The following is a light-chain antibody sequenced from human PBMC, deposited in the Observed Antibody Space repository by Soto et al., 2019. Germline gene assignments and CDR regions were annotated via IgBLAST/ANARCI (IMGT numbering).Light chain of an antibody. Sequence: IVLTQYPDTLSLSPGERATLSCRASQSISSTHLVWYQQKPGQAPSLLMFGASSRATGIPDRFSGIGSGTDFTLTISGLETEDFAVYDYQQFATSPGTFGQGTKVDIK. J-gene: IGKJ1*01. CDR2: GAS. CDR3: QQFATSPGT. V-gene: IGKV3-20*01. CDR1: QSISSTH.